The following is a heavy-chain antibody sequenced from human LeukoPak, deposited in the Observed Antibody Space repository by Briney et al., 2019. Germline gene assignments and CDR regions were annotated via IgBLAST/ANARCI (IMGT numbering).Heavy chain of an antibody. CDR3: ASLSVDTARDPADAFDI. Sequence: GGSLRLSCAASGFTFSSYGMHWVRQAPGKGLEWVAVIWYDGSNKYYADSVKGRFTISRDNSKKTLYLKMNSLRAEDPAVYSCASLSVDTARDPADAFDIWGQGTMVTVSS. V-gene: IGHV3-33*01. D-gene: IGHD5-18*01. CDR1: GFTFSSYG. J-gene: IGHJ3*02. CDR2: IWYDGSNK.